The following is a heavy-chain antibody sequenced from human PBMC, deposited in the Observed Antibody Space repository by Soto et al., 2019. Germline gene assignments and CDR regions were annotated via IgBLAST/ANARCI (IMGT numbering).Heavy chain of an antibody. CDR2: ISWNSGSI. Sequence: EVQLVESGGGLVQPGRSLRLSCAASGFTFDDYAMHWVRQAPGKGLEWVSGISWNSGSIGYADSVKGRFTISRDNAKNSLYLLMSSLRAEDTALYYCAKDFLDCSSTSCYIDYSYGMDVWGQGTTVTVSS. V-gene: IGHV3-9*01. J-gene: IGHJ6*02. D-gene: IGHD2-2*02. CDR3: AKDFLDCSSTSCYIDYSYGMDV. CDR1: GFTFDDYA.